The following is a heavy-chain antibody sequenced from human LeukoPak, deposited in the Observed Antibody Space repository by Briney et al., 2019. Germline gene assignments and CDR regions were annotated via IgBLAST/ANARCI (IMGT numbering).Heavy chain of an antibody. D-gene: IGHD2-2*01. CDR2: IYYSGST. Sequence: SETLSLTCTVSGVSISSSSYYWGWIRPPPGKGLEWIGSIYYSGSTYYNPSLKSRVTISVDTSKNQFSLKLSSVTAADTAVYYCAREYCSSTSCYYWYFDLWGRGTLVTVSS. CDR3: AREYCSSTSCYYWYFDL. V-gene: IGHV4-39*07. J-gene: IGHJ2*01. CDR1: GVSISSSSYY.